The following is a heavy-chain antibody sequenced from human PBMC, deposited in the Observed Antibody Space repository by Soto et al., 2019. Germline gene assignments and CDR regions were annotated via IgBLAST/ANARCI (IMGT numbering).Heavy chain of an antibody. CDR1: GFTFSSYS. V-gene: IGHV3-21*01. D-gene: IGHD6-13*01. J-gene: IGHJ5*02. CDR3: ARDMQPDQSSSWYRPPNWFDP. Sequence: EVQLVESGGGLVKPGGSLRLSCAASGFTFSSYSMNWVRQAPGKGLEWVSSISSSSSYIYYADSVKGLFTISRDNAKNSLYLQMNSLRAEDTAVYYCARDMQPDQSSSWYRPPNWFDPWGQGTLVTVSS. CDR2: ISSSSSYI.